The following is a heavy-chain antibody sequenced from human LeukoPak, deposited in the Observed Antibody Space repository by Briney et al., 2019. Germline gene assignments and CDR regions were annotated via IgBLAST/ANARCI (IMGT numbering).Heavy chain of an antibody. V-gene: IGHV1-69*04. D-gene: IGHD3-3*01. Sequence: SVKVSCKASGGTFSSYAISWVRQAPGQGLEWMGRIIPILGIANYAQKFQGRVTITADKSTSTAYMELSSLRSEDTAVYYCAKHIYGVVSIQQWGQGTLVTVSS. CDR3: AKHIYGVVSIQQ. CDR1: GGTFSSYA. CDR2: IIPILGIA. J-gene: IGHJ1*01.